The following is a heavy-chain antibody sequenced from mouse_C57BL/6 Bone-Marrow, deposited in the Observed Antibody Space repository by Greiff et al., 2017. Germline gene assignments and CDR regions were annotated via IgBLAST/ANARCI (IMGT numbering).Heavy chain of an antibody. D-gene: IGHD1-1*01. Sequence: EVKLQESVAELVRPGASVKLSCTASGFNIKNTYMHWVKQRPEQGLEWIGRIDPANGNTKYAPKFQGKATITADTSSNTAYLQLSSLTSEDTAIYYCASPITTVVATPFAYWGQGTLVTGSA. CDR1: GFNIKNTY. CDR2: IDPANGNT. V-gene: IGHV14-3*01. J-gene: IGHJ3*01. CDR3: ASPITTVVATPFAY.